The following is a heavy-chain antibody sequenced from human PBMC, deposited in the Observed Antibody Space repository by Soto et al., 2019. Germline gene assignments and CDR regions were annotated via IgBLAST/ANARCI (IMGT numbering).Heavy chain of an antibody. CDR3: ARGDDNSRYYYACEY. CDR1: GFTFSSYS. CDR2: ISGSGRTI. Sequence: LTLSFAASGFTFSSYSMSWVRQAPGKGLEWVSYISGSGRTIYYADSVKGRFTISRDSAKKSLFLQMNSLRAEDTALYYCARGDDNSRYYYACEYWGKRSTVIASS. V-gene: IGHV3-48*04. J-gene: IGHJ4*02. D-gene: IGHD3-22*01.